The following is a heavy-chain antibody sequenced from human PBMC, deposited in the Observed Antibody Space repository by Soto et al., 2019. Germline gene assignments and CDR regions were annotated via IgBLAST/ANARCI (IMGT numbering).Heavy chain of an antibody. D-gene: IGHD5-12*01. CDR2: IHYSGST. V-gene: IGHV4-39*01. CDR1: GGSISSNIYY. J-gene: IGHJ4*02. CDR3: ARRIVATETFDY. Sequence: PSETLSLTCTVSGGSISSNIYYWGWIRQPPGKGLEWIGNIHYSGSTYYDSSLQSRVTISVDTSKNQFSLTVTSVTAADTAVYYCARRIVATETFDYWGQGTLVTVSS.